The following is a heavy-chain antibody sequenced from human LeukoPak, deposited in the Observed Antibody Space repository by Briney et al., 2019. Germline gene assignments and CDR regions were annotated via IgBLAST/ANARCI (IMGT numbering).Heavy chain of an antibody. CDR3: AREEDDY. Sequence: GGSLRLSCAASGFTFSSYAMRWVRQAPGKGLEWVAVISYDGSNKYYADSVQGRLTISRNNSKNTWYLQMNRLRAEDTAVYYCAREEDDYWGQGTLVTVSS. V-gene: IGHV3-30*01. J-gene: IGHJ4*02. CDR1: GFTFSSYA. CDR2: ISYDGSNK.